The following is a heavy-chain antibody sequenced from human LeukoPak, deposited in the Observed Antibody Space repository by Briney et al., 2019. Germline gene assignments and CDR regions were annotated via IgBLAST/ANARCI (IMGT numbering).Heavy chain of an antibody. CDR3: ARSLYYYGSDSFDI. V-gene: IGHV4-38-2*02. Sequence: PSETLSLTCSVSGYSISSAYYWGWIRQPPGKGLEWIGTMYHSGSTNYNPSLKSRVTISVDTSKNQFSLKLSSVTAADTAVYYCARSLYYYGSDSFDIWGQGTMVAVSS. CDR2: MYHSGST. J-gene: IGHJ3*02. D-gene: IGHD3-10*01. CDR1: GYSISSAYY.